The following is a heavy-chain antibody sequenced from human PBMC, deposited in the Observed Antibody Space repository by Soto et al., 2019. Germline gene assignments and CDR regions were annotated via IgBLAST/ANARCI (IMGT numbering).Heavy chain of an antibody. CDR3: AREEILFEVVAGPPFL. CDR1: GFPFSDYY. D-gene: IGHD2-15*01. Sequence: GGSLRVSCAASGFPFSDYYRSWIRQDPGKGLEWVSYISSSGSTIYYADSVKGRFTISRDNAKNSLCLQMNSLRAEDTAVYYCAREEILFEVVAGPPFLWGQGTLVTVSS. CDR2: ISSSGSTI. J-gene: IGHJ4*02. V-gene: IGHV3-11*01.